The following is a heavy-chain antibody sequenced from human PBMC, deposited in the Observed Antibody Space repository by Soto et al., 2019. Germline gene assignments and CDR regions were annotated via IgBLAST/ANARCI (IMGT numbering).Heavy chain of an antibody. CDR1: GVTCSGYA. CDR2: ISGSGGST. CDR3: AKFSSWTVYWWFDP. J-gene: IGHJ5*02. Sequence: GGSLRLCCAASGVTCSGYARSWVRQDPGKGLEWVSAISGSGGSTYYADSVKGRFTISRDNSKNTLYLQMNSLRAEDTAVYYCAKFSSWTVYWWFDPWGQGTLVNVSS. D-gene: IGHD6-13*01. V-gene: IGHV3-23*01.